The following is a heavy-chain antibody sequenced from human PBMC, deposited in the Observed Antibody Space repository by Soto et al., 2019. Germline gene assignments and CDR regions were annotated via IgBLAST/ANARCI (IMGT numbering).Heavy chain of an antibody. Sequence: SETLSLTCTVSGGSVSSGSYYWSWIRQPPEEGLEWIGYIYYTGSTNYNPSLKSRATISVDTSKNQFSLKLTSVTAADTAVYFCAGEPKGGPAAGAIEIWGQGTMVTVSS. CDR1: GGSVSSGSYY. CDR3: AGEPKGGPAAGAIEI. D-gene: IGHD6-25*01. V-gene: IGHV4-61*01. J-gene: IGHJ3*02. CDR2: IYYTGST.